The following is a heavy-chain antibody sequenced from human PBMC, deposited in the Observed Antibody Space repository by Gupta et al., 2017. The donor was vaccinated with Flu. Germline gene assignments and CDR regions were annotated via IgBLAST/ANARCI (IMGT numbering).Heavy chain of an antibody. D-gene: IGHD2-8*01. V-gene: IGHV4-39*02. Sequence: PPGKGLEGIGGVYHTGTTYYNPSLKSRVTMSLDSSRNHVSLNLRSVTAADTAVYYCARSNAASRFYYYYYLDVWGKGTTVTVSS. J-gene: IGHJ6*03. CDR3: ARSNAASRFYYYYYLDV. CDR2: VYHTGTT.